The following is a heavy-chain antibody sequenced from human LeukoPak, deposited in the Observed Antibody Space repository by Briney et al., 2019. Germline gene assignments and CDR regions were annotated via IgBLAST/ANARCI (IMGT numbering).Heavy chain of an antibody. J-gene: IGHJ5*02. D-gene: IGHD3-22*01. CDR1: GFTVSSNY. CDR2: IYSGGST. CDR3: AKSSGYYHYNWLDP. Sequence: SGGSLRLSCAAPGFTVSSNYMSWVRQAPGKGLEWVSVIYSGGSTYYADSVKGRFTISRDNSKNTLYLQMNSLRAEDTAVYYCAKSSGYYHYNWLDPWGQGTLVTVSS. V-gene: IGHV3-53*01.